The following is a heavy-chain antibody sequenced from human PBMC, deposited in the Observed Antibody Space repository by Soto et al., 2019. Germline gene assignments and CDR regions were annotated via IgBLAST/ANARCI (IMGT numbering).Heavy chain of an antibody. Sequence: SETLSLTCAVSGGSISSSYYWSWIRQPPGKGLEWIGYIYYSGSTNYNPSLKSRVTISVDTSKNQFSLKLSSVTAADTAVYYCARDQRNDILTGPADYYYYGMDVWGQGTTVTVSS. CDR3: ARDQRNDILTGPADYYYYGMDV. V-gene: IGHV4-61*01. CDR1: GGSISSSYY. CDR2: IYYSGST. J-gene: IGHJ6*02. D-gene: IGHD3-9*01.